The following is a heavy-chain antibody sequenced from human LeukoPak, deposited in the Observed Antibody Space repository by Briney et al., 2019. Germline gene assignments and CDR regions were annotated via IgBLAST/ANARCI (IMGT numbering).Heavy chain of an antibody. Sequence: GGSLSLSCAASGFTFSNYWMSWVRQAPGKGLEWVANIKEDGSEKYYVDSVKGRFTISRDNARNSLYLQMNSLRAEDTAVYYCARDLLGHLWLWGQGTLVTVSS. CDR3: ARDLLGHLWL. V-gene: IGHV3-7*01. CDR2: IKEDGSEK. D-gene: IGHD5-18*01. J-gene: IGHJ4*02. CDR1: GFTFSNYW.